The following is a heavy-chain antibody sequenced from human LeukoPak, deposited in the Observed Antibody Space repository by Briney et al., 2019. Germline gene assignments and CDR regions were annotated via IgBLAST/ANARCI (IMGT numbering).Heavy chain of an antibody. V-gene: IGHV4-30-2*01. D-gene: IGHD6-19*01. CDR2: IYHSGST. CDR1: GGSISSGGYS. CDR3: ARGQQWLVTGNWFDP. J-gene: IGHJ5*02. Sequence: SETLSLTCAVSGGSISSGGYSWSWTRQPPGKGLEWIGYIYHSGSTYYNPSLKSRVTISVDRSKNQFSLKLSSVTAADTAVYYCARGQQWLVTGNWFDPWGQGTLVTVSS.